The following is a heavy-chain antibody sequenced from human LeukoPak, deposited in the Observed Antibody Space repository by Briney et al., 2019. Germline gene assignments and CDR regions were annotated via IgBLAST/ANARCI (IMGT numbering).Heavy chain of an antibody. D-gene: IGHD3-22*01. J-gene: IGHJ4*02. Sequence: QPGGSLRLSCAASGLTFSYYSMNWVRQAPGKGLEWVAVISYDGSIKYYADSVKGRFTISRDNSKNTLYLQMNSLRAEDTAVYYCARVPKNYYDSSGSYWGQGTLVTVSS. CDR2: ISYDGSIK. V-gene: IGHV3-30*03. CDR1: GLTFSYYS. CDR3: ARVPKNYYDSSGSY.